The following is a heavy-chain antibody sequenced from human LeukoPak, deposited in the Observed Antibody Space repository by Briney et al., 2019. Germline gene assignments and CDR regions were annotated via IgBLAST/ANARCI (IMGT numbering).Heavy chain of an antibody. CDR3: ATGNFGSGSSSDY. V-gene: IGHV3-74*01. D-gene: IGHD3-10*01. CDR2: INGDGGTT. CDR1: RFTFSSFW. J-gene: IGHJ4*02. Sequence: GGSLRLSCAASRFTFSSFWMHWVRQAPGKGLVWVSRINGDGGTTSYADSVKGRFTISRDNAKSTLYLQMNSLRAEDTAVYYCATGNFGSGSSSDYWGQGTLVTASS.